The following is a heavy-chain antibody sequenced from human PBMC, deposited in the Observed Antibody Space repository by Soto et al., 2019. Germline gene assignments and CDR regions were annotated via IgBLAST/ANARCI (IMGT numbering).Heavy chain of an antibody. J-gene: IGHJ6*02. D-gene: IGHD2-2*01. CDR2: IYYSGST. Sequence: SETLSLTCTVSGGSISSGGYYWSWIRQHPGKGLEWIGYIYYSGSTYYNPSLKGRVTISVDTSKNQFSRKLSSVTAGGTAGYYLATGGGDCSSTSCYYRRRYYGMDVWGQGTTVTVSS. CDR1: GGSISSGGYY. V-gene: IGHV4-31*03. CDR3: ATGGGDCSSTSCYYRRRYYGMDV.